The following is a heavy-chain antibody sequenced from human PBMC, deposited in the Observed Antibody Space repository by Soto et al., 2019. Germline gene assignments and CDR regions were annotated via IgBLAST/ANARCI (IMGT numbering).Heavy chain of an antibody. V-gene: IGHV3-48*01. D-gene: IGHD1-26*01. Sequence: GGSLRLSCAASGFTFSSYSMNWVRQAPGKGLEWVSYITSSSATIYYADSVKGRFTISRDNSKNTLYLQMNSLRAEDTAVYYCARDQGLYSGSYYGAFDIWGQGTMVTVSS. CDR3: ARDQGLYSGSYYGAFDI. CDR2: ITSSSATI. CDR1: GFTFSSYS. J-gene: IGHJ3*02.